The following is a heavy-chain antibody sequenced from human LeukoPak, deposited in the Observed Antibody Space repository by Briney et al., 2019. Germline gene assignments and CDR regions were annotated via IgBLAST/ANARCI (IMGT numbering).Heavy chain of an antibody. J-gene: IGHJ6*03. CDR2: IKQDGSEK. Sequence: GGSLRLSCAASGFTFSSYWMSWVRQAPGKGPEWVANIKQDGSEKYYVDSVKGRFTISRDNAKNSLYLQMNSLRAEDTAVYYCAKGGAAMATVRYYYYMDVWGKGTTVTISS. D-gene: IGHD5-18*01. V-gene: IGHV3-7*01. CDR3: AKGGAAMATVRYYYYMDV. CDR1: GFTFSSYW.